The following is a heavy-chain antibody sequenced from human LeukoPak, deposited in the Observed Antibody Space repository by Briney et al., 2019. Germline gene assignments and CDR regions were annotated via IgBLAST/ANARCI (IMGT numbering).Heavy chain of an antibody. CDR2: ISGSGGST. CDR3: AKGESGYDSYFDY. CDR1: GFTFRNYA. V-gene: IGHV3-23*01. J-gene: IGHJ4*02. Sequence: GGSLRLSCAASGFTFRNYAMSRVRQAAGKGLEWVSAISGSGGSTYYADSVKGRFTISRDNFKNTLYLQMNSLRAEDTAVYYCAKGESGYDSYFDYWGQGTLVTVSS. D-gene: IGHD5-12*01.